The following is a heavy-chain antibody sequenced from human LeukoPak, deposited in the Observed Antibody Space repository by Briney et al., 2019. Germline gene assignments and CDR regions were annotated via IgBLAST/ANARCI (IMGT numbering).Heavy chain of an antibody. V-gene: IGHV1-69*06. Sequence: ASVKVSCKASGGTYSSYAISWVRQAPGQGLEWMGGIIPIFGTANYAQKFQGRVTITADKSTSTAYMELSSLRSEDTAVYYCVYYYDSSGYYYFDYWGQGTLVTVSS. J-gene: IGHJ4*02. CDR3: VYYYDSSGYYYFDY. CDR1: GGTYSSYA. CDR2: IIPIFGTA. D-gene: IGHD3-22*01.